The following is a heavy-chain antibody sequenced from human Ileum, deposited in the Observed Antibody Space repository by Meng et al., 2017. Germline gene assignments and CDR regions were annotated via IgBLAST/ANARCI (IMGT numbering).Heavy chain of an antibody. V-gene: IGHV4-31*03. D-gene: IGHD3/OR15-3a*01. J-gene: IGHJ5*02. Sequence: QVPLQESGPGLVKPLQTLSSTCTFSGGSISSGGYYWGWIRQHPGKGLEWIGYIFYSGSTYYNSSLKSRINISVDTSKNQFSLKVSSVTAADTAVYYCARVRRGLGLRFDPWGQGTLVTVSS. CDR1: GGSISSGGYY. CDR2: IFYSGST. CDR3: ARVRRGLGLRFDP.